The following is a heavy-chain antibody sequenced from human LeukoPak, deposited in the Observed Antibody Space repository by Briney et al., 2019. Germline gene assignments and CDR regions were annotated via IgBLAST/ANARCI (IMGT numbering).Heavy chain of an antibody. J-gene: IGHJ5*02. CDR2: MNPNSGNT. CDR3: ARGPKPCSSTSCYPPGWFDP. V-gene: IGHV1-8*03. CDR1: GYTFTSYD. Sequence: ASVKVSCKASGYTFTSYDINWVRQATGQGLEWMGWMNPNSGNTGYAQKFQGRVTITRNTSISTAYMELSSLRSEDTAVYYCARGPKPCSSTSCYPPGWFDPWGQGTLVTVSS. D-gene: IGHD2-2*01.